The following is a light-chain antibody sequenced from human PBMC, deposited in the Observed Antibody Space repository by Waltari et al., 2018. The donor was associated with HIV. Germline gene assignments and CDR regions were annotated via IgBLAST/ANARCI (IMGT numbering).Light chain of an antibody. Sequence: DIVMPQSPDSLAVSLGERATINCKSSQSVLYSSNNKTYLAWYQQKPGQPPKLLIYWASTRGSGVPDRFSGSGSGTDFTLTISSLQAEDVAVYYCQQYYSTPPTFGQGTKVEIK. J-gene: IGKJ1*01. CDR3: QQYYSTPPT. CDR1: QSVLYSSNNKTY. CDR2: WAS. V-gene: IGKV4-1*01.